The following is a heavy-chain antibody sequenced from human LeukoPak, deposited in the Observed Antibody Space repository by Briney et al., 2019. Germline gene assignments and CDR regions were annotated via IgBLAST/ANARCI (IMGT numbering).Heavy chain of an antibody. CDR1: GFTFSSYW. D-gene: IGHD4-17*01. J-gene: IGHJ4*02. Sequence: GGSLRLSCAASGFTFSSYWMSWVRQAPGKGLEWVANIKQDGSEKYYVDSVKGRFTISRDNSKNTLYLQMNSLRAEDTAVYYCAKDFGFYGEDVDYWGQGTLVTVSS. CDR2: IKQDGSEK. CDR3: AKDFGFYGEDVDY. V-gene: IGHV3-7*03.